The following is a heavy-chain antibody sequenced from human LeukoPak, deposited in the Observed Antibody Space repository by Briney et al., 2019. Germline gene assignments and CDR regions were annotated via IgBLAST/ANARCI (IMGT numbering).Heavy chain of an antibody. CDR1: GFTFSSYA. D-gene: IGHD3-16*01. CDR2: ISGSGDST. Sequence: PGGSLRLSCAASGFTFSSYAKSWVRQAPGKGLEWVSAISGSGDSTYYADSVKGRFTISRDNSKNTLYLQMNSLRAEDTAVYYCAKTDVSVSLWAFDYWGQRTLVTVSS. V-gene: IGHV3-23*01. J-gene: IGHJ4*02. CDR3: AKTDVSVSLWAFDY.